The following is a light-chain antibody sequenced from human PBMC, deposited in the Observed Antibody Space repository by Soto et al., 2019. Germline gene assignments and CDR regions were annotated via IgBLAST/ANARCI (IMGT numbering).Light chain of an antibody. CDR3: TLSTCYSGP. V-gene: IGKV1-5*01. CDR2: DAS. J-gene: IGKJ1*01. CDR1: QSISSW. Sequence: EIQVTKSASTVSAYVGDRVTITCRASQSISSWLAWYQQKPGKAPKLLIYDASSLESGVPSRFSGSGSGTEFTLTISSLQPDDFAPYYCTLSTCYSGPFGQGTKV.